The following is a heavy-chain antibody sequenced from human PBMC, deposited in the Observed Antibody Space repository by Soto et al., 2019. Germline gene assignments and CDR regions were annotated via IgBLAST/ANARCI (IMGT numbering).Heavy chain of an antibody. D-gene: IGHD2-2*01. J-gene: IGHJ4*02. V-gene: IGHV4-31*03. CDR3: ARSSTSANYFDY. CDR2: IYYSGST. Sequence: QVQLQESGPGLVKPSQTLSLTCTVSGGSISSGGYYWSWIRQHPGKGLGWIGYIYYSGSTYYNPSLKSRVTISVDTSKNQFSLKLNSVTAADTAVYYCARSSTSANYFDYWGQGTLVTVSS. CDR1: GGSISSGGYY.